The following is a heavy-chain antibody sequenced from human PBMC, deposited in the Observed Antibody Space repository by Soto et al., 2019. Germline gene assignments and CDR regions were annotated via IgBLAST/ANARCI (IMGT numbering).Heavy chain of an antibody. Sequence: GPVKVSCQASGYTFTSYPMHWVRQAPGQGLEWMGWINAGNGDTKYSEKFQGRVTITRDTSAITADMELSSLRSEDTAVYYCARDWTHYDSSGPGDYWGQGTLVTVSS. CDR3: ARDWTHYDSSGPGDY. CDR2: INAGNGDT. J-gene: IGHJ4*02. CDR1: GYTFTSYP. D-gene: IGHD3-22*01. V-gene: IGHV1-3*01.